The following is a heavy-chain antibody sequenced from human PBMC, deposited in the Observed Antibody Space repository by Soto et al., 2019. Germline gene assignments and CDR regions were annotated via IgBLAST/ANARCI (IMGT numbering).Heavy chain of an antibody. CDR1: GFTFDDYA. V-gene: IGHV3-9*01. CDR3: AKDMGDYGSGSLDAFDI. CDR2: ISWNSGSI. D-gene: IGHD3-10*01. J-gene: IGHJ3*02. Sequence: GGSLRLSCAASGFTFDDYAMHWVRQAPGKGLEWVSGISWNSGSIGYADSVKGRFTISRDNAKNSLYLQMNSLRAEDTALYYCAKDMGDYGSGSLDAFDIWGQGTMVTVSS.